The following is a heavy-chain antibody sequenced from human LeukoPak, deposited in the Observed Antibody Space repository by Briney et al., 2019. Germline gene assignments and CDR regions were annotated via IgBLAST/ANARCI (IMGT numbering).Heavy chain of an antibody. CDR3: ARWSLAAAAPYYYGMDV. V-gene: IGHV4-31*03. D-gene: IGHD6-13*01. CDR2: IYYSGST. Sequence: SETLSLTCTVSGGSISSGGYYWSWIRQHPGKGLEWIGYIYYSGSTYYNPSLKSRVTISVDTSKNQFSLKLSSVTAADTAVYYCARWSLAAAAPYYYGMDVWGQGTTVTVSS. CDR1: GGSISSGGYY. J-gene: IGHJ6*02.